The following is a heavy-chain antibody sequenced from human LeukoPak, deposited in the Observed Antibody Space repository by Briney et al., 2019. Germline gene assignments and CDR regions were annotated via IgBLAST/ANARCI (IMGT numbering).Heavy chain of an antibody. CDR2: ISGSAGST. V-gene: IGHV3-23*01. D-gene: IGHD3-22*01. CDR1: GFTFSSYA. J-gene: IGHJ4*02. Sequence: GGSLRPSCAASGFTFSSYAMSWVRQAPGKGLEWVSAISGSAGSTYYADSVKGRFTISRDNSKNTLYLQMNSLRAEDTAIYYCAKTYYYDSSGYYYVFDYWGQGTLVTVSS. CDR3: AKTYYYDSSGYYYVFDY.